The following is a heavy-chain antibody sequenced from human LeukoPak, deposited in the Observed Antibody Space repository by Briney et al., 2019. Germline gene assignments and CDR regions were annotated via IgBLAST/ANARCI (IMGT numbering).Heavy chain of an antibody. CDR2: IYYSGST. CDR3: ASIHCGGDCPACTWFDP. J-gene: IGHJ5*02. V-gene: IGHV4-39*07. CDR1: GGSISGSSYY. Sequence: SETLSLTCTVSGGSISGSSYYWGWIRQPPGKGLEWIGSIYYSGSTYYNPSLKSRVTISVDTSKNQFSLKLSSVTAADTAVYYCASIHCGGDCPACTWFDPWGQGTLVAVSS. D-gene: IGHD2-21*02.